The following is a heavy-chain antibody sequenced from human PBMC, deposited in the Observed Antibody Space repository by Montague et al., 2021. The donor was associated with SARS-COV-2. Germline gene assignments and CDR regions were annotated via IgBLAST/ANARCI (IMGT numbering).Heavy chain of an antibody. D-gene: IGHD2-21*02. CDR1: GASISRSDYY. Sequence: SETLSLTCNVSGASISRSDYYWPWIPQPPGKELELIGCIHYIGNTYYNPSIERRVTTSVDTSENQFSLKLRSAIAADTAVHYCARLLPEGTVVATGRPFDPWGQGTLVTVSS. J-gene: IGHJ5*02. CDR3: ARLLPEGTVVATGRPFDP. V-gene: IGHV4-39*01. CDR2: IHYIGNT.